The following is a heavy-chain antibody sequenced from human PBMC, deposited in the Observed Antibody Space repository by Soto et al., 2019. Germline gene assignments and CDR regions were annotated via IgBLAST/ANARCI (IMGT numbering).Heavy chain of an antibody. CDR3: ARDEGYCSGGSCYENYSNYMDV. D-gene: IGHD2-15*01. CDR1: GFTFSSYS. V-gene: IGHV3-21*01. J-gene: IGHJ6*03. CDR2: ISSSSSYI. Sequence: PGGSLRLSCAASGFTFSSYSMNWVRQAPGKGLEWVSSISSSSSYIYYADSVKGRFTISRDNAKNSLYLQMNSLRAEDTAVYYCARDEGYCSGGSCYENYSNYMDVWGKGTTVTVSS.